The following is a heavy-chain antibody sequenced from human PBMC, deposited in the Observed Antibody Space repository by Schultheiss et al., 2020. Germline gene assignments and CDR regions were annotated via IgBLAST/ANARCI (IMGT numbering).Heavy chain of an antibody. CDR3: AREPPARRERYGCDY. CDR1: GYTFTSYA. D-gene: IGHD1-26*01. J-gene: IGHJ4*02. CDR2: MNPNSGNT. V-gene: IGHV1-18*01. Sequence: ASVKVSCKASGYTFTSYAISWVRQAPGQGLEWMGWMNPNSGNTGYAQKFQGRVTITADESTSTAYMELRSLRSDDTAVYYCAREPPARRERYGCDYWGQGTLVTVSS.